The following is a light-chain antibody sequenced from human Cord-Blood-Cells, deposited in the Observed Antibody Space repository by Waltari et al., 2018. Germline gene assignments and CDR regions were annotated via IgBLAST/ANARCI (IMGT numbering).Light chain of an antibody. CDR2: DVS. CDR3: CSYAGSYNVV. V-gene: IGLV2-11*01. J-gene: IGLJ2*01. CDR1: SRDVGGYNY. Sequence: QSALTQPRSVSGSPGQPVTISCTGPSRDVGGYNYVSWYQQHPGKAPKLMIDDVSKRPSGVPDRFSGSKSGNTASLTISGLQAEDEADYYCCSYAGSYNVVFGGGTKLTVL.